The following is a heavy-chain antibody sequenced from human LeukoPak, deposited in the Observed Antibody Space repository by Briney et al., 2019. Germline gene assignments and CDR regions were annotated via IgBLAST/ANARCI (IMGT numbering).Heavy chain of an antibody. CDR3: ARSQWLLPLDY. CDR2: INHSGST. J-gene: IGHJ4*02. CDR1: GGSFGGFY. D-gene: IGHD6-19*01. Sequence: SETLSLTCAVYGGSFGGFYWSWIRQPPGKGLEWIGEINHSGSTNYSPSLKGRVTISVDTSKSRFSLKLSSVTAADTAVYYCARSQWLLPLDYWGQGTLVTVSS. V-gene: IGHV4-34*01.